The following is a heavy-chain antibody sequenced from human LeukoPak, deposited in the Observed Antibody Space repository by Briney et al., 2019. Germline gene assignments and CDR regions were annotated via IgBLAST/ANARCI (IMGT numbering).Heavy chain of an antibody. CDR3: ARSGSYYLFYYYYYMDV. CDR1: GGSFSGYY. Sequence: SETLSLTCAVYGGSFSGYYWSWIREPPGKGLEWIGEINHSGSTNYNPSLKRRVTISVDTSKNQFSLKLSSVTAADTAVYYCARSGSYYLFYYYYYMDVWGKGTTVTVSS. D-gene: IGHD1-26*01. J-gene: IGHJ6*03. V-gene: IGHV4-34*01. CDR2: INHSGST.